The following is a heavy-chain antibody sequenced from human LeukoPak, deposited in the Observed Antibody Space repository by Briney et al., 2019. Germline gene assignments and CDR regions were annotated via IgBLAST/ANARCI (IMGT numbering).Heavy chain of an antibody. V-gene: IGHV3-23*01. J-gene: IGHJ4*02. CDR2: ISGSGGST. CDR1: GFTFSSYA. CDR3: AKVRIAASHFDY. Sequence: PGGSLGLSCAASGFTFSSYAMSWVRQAPGKGLEWVSAISGSGGSTYYADSVKGRFTISRDNSKNTLYLQMNSLRAEDTAVYYCAKVRIAASHFDYWGQGTLVTVSS. D-gene: IGHD6-13*01.